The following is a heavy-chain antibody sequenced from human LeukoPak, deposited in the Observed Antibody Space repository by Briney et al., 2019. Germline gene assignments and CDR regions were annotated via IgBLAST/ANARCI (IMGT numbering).Heavy chain of an antibody. V-gene: IGHV3-74*01. J-gene: IGHJ6*03. Sequence: GGSLRLSCAASGFTFSSYWMHWVRQAPGKGLVWVSRINSDGSSTSYADSVKGRFTISRDNAKNTLYLQMNSLRAEDTAIYYCARDPYNGNYGDSYYYYMDVWGKGTTVTISS. CDR2: INSDGSST. CDR3: ARDPYNGNYGDSYYYYMDV. D-gene: IGHD1-26*01. CDR1: GFTFSSYW.